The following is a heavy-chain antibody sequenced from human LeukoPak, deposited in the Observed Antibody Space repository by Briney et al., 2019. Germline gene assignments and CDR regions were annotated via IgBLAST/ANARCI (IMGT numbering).Heavy chain of an antibody. CDR2: ISSSSSYT. V-gene: IGHV3-11*06. D-gene: IGHD3-10*01. CDR1: GFTFSDYY. CDR3: ARGRLLWFGEWFFDY. Sequence: GGSLRLSCAASGFTFSDYYMSWIRQAPGKGLEWVSYISSSSSYTNYADSVKGRFTISRDNAKNSLYLQMNSLRAEDTAVYYCARGRLLWFGEWFFDYWGQGTLVTVS. J-gene: IGHJ4*02.